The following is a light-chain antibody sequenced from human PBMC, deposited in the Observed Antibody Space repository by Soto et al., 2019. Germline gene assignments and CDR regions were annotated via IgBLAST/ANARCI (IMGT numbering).Light chain of an antibody. V-gene: IGKV1-6*01. CDR3: LQDYNYPRT. Sequence: ALQMTQSPSSLSASVGDRVTITCRASQDIRTELGWYQQKPVKAPQLLIYGATTLQGGVPSWFSGSGSGTDFTLTISGLQPEDFATYYCLQDYNYPRTFGQGTKVEVK. J-gene: IGKJ1*01. CDR2: GAT. CDR1: QDIRTE.